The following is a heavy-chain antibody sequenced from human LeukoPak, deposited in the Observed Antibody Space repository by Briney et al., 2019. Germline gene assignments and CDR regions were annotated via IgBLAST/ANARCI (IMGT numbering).Heavy chain of an antibody. D-gene: IGHD3-22*01. CDR3: ARGVAAYTHYADSSGYD. Sequence: GASVTVSCKASGYTLTGYHVQWVRQAPGQGLEWMGWINPMNGDTNYAQKFQGRVTMTRDTSINTAYMELRSLISDDTAVYYCARGVAAYTHYADSSGYDWGQGTLVIVSS. J-gene: IGHJ4*02. CDR2: INPMNGDT. CDR1: GYTLTGYH. V-gene: IGHV1-2*02.